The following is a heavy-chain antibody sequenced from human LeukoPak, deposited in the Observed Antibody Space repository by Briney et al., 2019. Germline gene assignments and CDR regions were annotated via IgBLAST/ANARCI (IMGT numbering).Heavy chain of an antibody. CDR1: GFRFSSYD. V-gene: IGHV3-30-3*01. CDR2: ISAEGDIQ. D-gene: IGHD3-10*01. Sequence: GGSLRLSCAATGFRFSSYDMHWVRQAPGKGLEWVAAISAEGDIQIYLDSVMGRFTISRDNSKSTLYLQMNSLRIEDTGFYYCTRDMIRGVPDYIDYWGQGTQVTVSS. J-gene: IGHJ4*02. CDR3: TRDMIRGVPDYIDY.